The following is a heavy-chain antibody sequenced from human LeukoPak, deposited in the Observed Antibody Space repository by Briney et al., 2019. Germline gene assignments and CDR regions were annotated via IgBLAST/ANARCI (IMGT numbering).Heavy chain of an antibody. CDR3: AKDRYRLVSNWNDY. CDR2: ISYDGSNK. D-gene: IGHD1-1*01. CDR1: GFTFSSYG. J-gene: IGHJ4*02. Sequence: PGGSLRLSCAASGFTFSSYGMHWVRQAPGKGLEWVAVISYDGSNKYYADFVKGRFTISRDNSKNTLYLQMNSLRAEDTAVYYCAKDRYRLVSNWNDYWGQGTLVTVSS. V-gene: IGHV3-30*18.